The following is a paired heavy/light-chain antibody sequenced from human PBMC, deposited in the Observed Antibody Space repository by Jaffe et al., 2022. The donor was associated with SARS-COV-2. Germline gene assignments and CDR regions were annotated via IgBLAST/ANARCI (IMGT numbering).Heavy chain of an antibody. D-gene: IGHD3-16*01. V-gene: IGHV3-74*01. CDR2: ISADGSHT. Sequence: EVQLVESGGGLIHPGGSLRLSCAASGFTLTNYWIHWVRQAPGEGLVWVSRISADGSHTSFADSVKGRFSISRDNAKNTVYLQMNNLRVDDTAVYYCTRVLNNGALGVDLWGQGALVTVSS. CDR3: TRVLNNGALGVDL. CDR1: GFTLTNYW. J-gene: IGHJ5*02.
Light chain of an antibody. CDR1: SSDIGRYEY. Sequence: QSALTQPPAASGSPGQSVTISCTGTSSDIGRYEYVSWYQQHPGKVPKLMLYEVNQRPSGVPDRFSGSKSGDTASLTVSGLQAEDEADYYCCSYAGNNNFVFGTGTKVTVL. V-gene: IGLV2-8*01. J-gene: IGLJ1*01. CDR2: EVN. CDR3: CSYAGNNNFV.